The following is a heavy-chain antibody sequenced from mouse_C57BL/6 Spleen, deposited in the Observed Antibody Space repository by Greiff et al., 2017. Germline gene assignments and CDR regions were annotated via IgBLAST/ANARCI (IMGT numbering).Heavy chain of an antibody. CDR2: IHPSDSDT. D-gene: IGHD1-1*01. CDR1: GYTFTSYW. Sequence: QVQLQQPGAELVKPGASVKVSCKASGYTFTSYWMHWVKQRPGQGLEWIGRIHPSDSDTNYNQKFKGKATLTVDKSSSTAYMQLSSLTSEDSAVYYCSIPISYYYGSSYWYFDVWGTGTTVTVSS. CDR3: SIPISYYYGSSYWYFDV. V-gene: IGHV1-74*01. J-gene: IGHJ1*03.